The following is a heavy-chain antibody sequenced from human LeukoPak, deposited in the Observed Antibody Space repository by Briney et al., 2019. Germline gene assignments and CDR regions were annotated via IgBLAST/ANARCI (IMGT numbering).Heavy chain of an antibody. Sequence: PSETLSLTCTVSGGSISSSSYYWGWIRQPPGKGLEWIGSIYYSGSAYYNPSLKSRVTISVDTSKNQFSLKLSSVTAADTAVYYCARRRYGSGSYYANLPFDYWGQGTLVTVSS. CDR2: IYYSGSA. V-gene: IGHV4-39*01. CDR1: GGSISSSSYY. J-gene: IGHJ4*02. D-gene: IGHD3-10*01. CDR3: ARRRYGSGSYYANLPFDY.